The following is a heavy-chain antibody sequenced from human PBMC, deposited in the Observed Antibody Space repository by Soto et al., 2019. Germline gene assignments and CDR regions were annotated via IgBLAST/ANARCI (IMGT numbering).Heavy chain of an antibody. CDR2: IWYDGSNK. V-gene: IGHV3-33*01. J-gene: IGHJ4*02. D-gene: IGHD3-16*02. Sequence: GSLRLSCAASGFTFSSYGMHWVRQAPGKGLEWVAVIWYDGSNKYYADSVKGRFTISRDNSKNTLYLQMNSLRAEDTAVYYCARAYLRLGELSSISAFDYWGQGTLVTVSS. CDR1: GFTFSSYG. CDR3: ARAYLRLGELSSISAFDY.